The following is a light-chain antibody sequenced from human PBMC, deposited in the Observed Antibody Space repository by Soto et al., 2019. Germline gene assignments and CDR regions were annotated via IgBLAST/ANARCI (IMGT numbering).Light chain of an antibody. CDR2: GAS. CDR3: QQHGSSPRT. J-gene: IGKJ1*01. V-gene: IGKV3-20*01. CDR1: QSVRSNY. Sequence: EIVLTQSPGTLSLSPGDRATLSCRASQSVRSNYLAWYQQKPGQAPRLLIYGASSRATAIPDRFSGSGSETDFTLTITRLEPEDFAVYYCQQHGSSPRTFGQGTKVEIK.